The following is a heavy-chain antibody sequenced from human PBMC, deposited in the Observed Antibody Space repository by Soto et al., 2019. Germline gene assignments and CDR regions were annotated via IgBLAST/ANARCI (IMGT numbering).Heavy chain of an antibody. CDR3: ARDGTYYGSGSYYNPFDY. Sequence: GASVKVSCKASGFTFTSSAVQWVRQARGQRLEWIGWIVVGSGNTNYAQKFQERVTITRGMSTSTAYMGLRSLRSDDTAVYYCARDGTYYGSGSYYNPFDYWGQGTLVTVSS. D-gene: IGHD3-10*01. J-gene: IGHJ4*02. CDR2: IVVGSGNT. CDR1: GFTFTSSA. V-gene: IGHV1-58*01.